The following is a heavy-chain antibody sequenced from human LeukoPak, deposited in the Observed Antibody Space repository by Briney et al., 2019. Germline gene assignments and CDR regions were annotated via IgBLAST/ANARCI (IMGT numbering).Heavy chain of an antibody. V-gene: IGHV4-31*03. CDR1: GGSISSGGYY. Sequence: SETLSLTCTVSGGSISSGGYYGSWIRQHPGKGLEWIGYIYYSGSTYYNPSLKSRVTISVDTSKNQFSLKLSSVTAADTAVYYCARTNRPTYYYGSGSYYAGYYFDYWGQGTLVTVSS. D-gene: IGHD3-10*01. J-gene: IGHJ4*02. CDR3: ARTNRPTYYYGSGSYYAGYYFDY. CDR2: IYYSGST.